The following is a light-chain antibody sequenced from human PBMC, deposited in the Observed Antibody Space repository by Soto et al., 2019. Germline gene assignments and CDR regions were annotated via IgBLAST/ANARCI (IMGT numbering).Light chain of an antibody. V-gene: IGKV3D-20*02. CDR2: DAS. J-gene: IGKJ1*01. Sequence: EIVLTQSPGTLSLSPGERATLSCRTSQRVITNYLAWYQQKPGQAPRLLIYDASTRATGVPDRFSGSGSGTDFTLTISEVQPEDFALYCCHQRQSWPRTFGQGTKVDIK. CDR3: HQRQSWPRT. CDR1: QRVITNY.